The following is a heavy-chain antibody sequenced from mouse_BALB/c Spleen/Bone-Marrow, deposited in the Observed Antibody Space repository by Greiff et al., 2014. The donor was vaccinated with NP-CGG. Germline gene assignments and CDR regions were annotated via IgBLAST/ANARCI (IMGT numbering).Heavy chain of an antibody. J-gene: IGHJ3*01. CDR3: ALYDHDGLSWFAY. V-gene: IGHV1-82*01. CDR2: IYPGDGNT. CDR1: GYPFSSSW. Sequence: VQVVESGPELVKPGASVKISCKASGYPFSSSWMNWVKQGPGQGLEWIGRIYPGDGNTNYNGKFKGKATLTADKSSTTAYMQLSSLTSVDSAVYFCALYDHDGLSWFAYWGQGTLVTVSA. D-gene: IGHD2-4*01.